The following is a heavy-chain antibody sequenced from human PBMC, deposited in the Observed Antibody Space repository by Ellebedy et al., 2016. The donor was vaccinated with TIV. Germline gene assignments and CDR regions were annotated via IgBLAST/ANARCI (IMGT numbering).Heavy chain of an antibody. CDR2: IYYSGST. D-gene: IGHD3-10*01. Sequence: SETLSLTXTVSGGSISSSSYYWGWIRQPPGKGLEWIGSIYYSGSTYYNPSLKSRVTISVDTSKNQFSLKLSSVTAADTAVYYCAADLWFGELSMTTWGQGTLVTVSS. CDR3: AADLWFGELSMTT. CDR1: GGSISSSSYY. V-gene: IGHV4-39*01. J-gene: IGHJ4*02.